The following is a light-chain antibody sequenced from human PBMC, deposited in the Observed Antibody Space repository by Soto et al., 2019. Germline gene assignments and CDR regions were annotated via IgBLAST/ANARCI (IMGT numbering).Light chain of an antibody. J-gene: IGLJ2*01. CDR3: QAYDNSLRSDVV. V-gene: IGLV1-40*01. Sequence: QSVLTQPPSVSGAPGQTVTISCTGSSSNIGAGYDVHWYQQLPGTAPKLLIYGNYYRPSGVPDRFSGSKSGTSASLAITGLQAEDEADYYCQAYDNSLRSDVVFGGGTQLTVL. CDR2: GNY. CDR1: SSNIGAGYD.